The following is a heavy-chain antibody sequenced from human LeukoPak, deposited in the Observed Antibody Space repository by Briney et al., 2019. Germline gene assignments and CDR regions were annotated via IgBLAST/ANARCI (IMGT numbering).Heavy chain of an antibody. CDR3: ARDLVRYYDSSGYYSLHY. J-gene: IGHJ4*02. Sequence: GASVKVSCKASGYTFTSYYMHWVRQAPGQGLEWMGIINPSGGSTSYAQKFQGRVTMTRDTSTSTVYMELSSLRSEDTAVYYSARDLVRYYDSSGYYSLHYWGQGTLVTVSS. CDR2: INPSGGST. D-gene: IGHD3-22*01. V-gene: IGHV1-46*01. CDR1: GYTFTSYY.